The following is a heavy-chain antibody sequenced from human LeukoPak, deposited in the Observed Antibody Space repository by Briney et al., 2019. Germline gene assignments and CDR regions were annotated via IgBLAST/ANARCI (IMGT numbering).Heavy chain of an antibody. Sequence: PGGSLRLSCAASGFSFTNAWMSWVRQAPGKGLEWVGHIKSKTDGGTTDYAAPVKGRFTISRDDSKKTLYLQMDKVKIEDTGVYHCSPHYGLGPEYNYGMDVWGQGTTVTVSS. CDR2: IKSKTDGGTT. V-gene: IGHV3-15*01. D-gene: IGHD4-17*01. J-gene: IGHJ6*02. CDR1: GFSFTNAW. CDR3: SPHYGLGPEYNYGMDV.